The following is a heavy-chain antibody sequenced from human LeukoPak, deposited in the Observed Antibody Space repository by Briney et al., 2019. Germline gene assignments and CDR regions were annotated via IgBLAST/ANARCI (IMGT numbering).Heavy chain of an antibody. D-gene: IGHD6-19*01. CDR1: GGSISSSSYY. CDR2: IYYSGST. Sequence: SETLSLTCTVSGGSISSSSYYWGWIRQPPGKGLEWIGSIYYSGSTYYNPSLKSRVTISVDTSKNQFSLKLSSVTVADTAVYYCAMGVAVAGTDYWGQGTLVTVSS. V-gene: IGHV4-39*01. CDR3: AMGVAVAGTDY. J-gene: IGHJ4*02.